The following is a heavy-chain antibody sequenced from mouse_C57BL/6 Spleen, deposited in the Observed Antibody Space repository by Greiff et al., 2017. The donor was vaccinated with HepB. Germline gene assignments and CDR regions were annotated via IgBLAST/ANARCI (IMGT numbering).Heavy chain of an antibody. Sequence: EVKLMESGGGLVQPKGSLKLSCAASGISSNTYAMNGVRQGPGKGLEWVAHIRSKSNNYATYYGESVTDRCTIPSNDSESMLYLQMNNLKTEDTAMYCCVRAFDYWGQGTTLTVSS. CDR2: IRSKSNNYAT. J-gene: IGHJ2*01. CDR1: GISSNTYA. CDR3: VRAFDY. V-gene: IGHV10-1*01.